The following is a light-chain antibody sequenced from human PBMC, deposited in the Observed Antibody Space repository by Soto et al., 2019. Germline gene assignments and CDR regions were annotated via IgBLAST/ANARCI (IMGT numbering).Light chain of an antibody. CDR1: SSYIGAYNR. V-gene: IGLV2-18*02. J-gene: IGLJ1*01. Sequence: QSLLAQPPSVSGSPGQSVAISCTGTSSYIGAYNRVSWYQQPPGTAPKLMIYDVNNRPSGVPDRFSGSKSGNTASLTISGLQADDEADYYCSSFTSSNTYVFGTGTKVTVL. CDR2: DVN. CDR3: SSFTSSNTYV.